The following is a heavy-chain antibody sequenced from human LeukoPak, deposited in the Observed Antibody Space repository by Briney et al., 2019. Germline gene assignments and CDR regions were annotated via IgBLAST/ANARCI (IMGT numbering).Heavy chain of an antibody. CDR1: GGSISRYY. V-gene: IGHV4-59*01. J-gene: IGHJ6*03. D-gene: IGHD1-1*01. CDR3: ARVTWFPGTSYYYMDV. CDR2: ISDSGTT. Sequence: PSETLSLTCTVSGGSISRYYWSWIRQPPGKGLEWFGYISDSGTTNYNPSLKSRVTISVNTSKKEFSLKLSSVTAADTAVYYCARVTWFPGTSYYYMDVWGKGTTVTVSS.